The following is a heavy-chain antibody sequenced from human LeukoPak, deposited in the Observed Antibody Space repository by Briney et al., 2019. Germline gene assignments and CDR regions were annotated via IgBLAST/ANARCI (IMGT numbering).Heavy chain of an antibody. CDR1: GGSISSYY. Sequence: SETLSLTCTVSGGSISSYYWSWIRQPPGKGLEWIGYIYTSGSTNYNPSLKSRVTISVDTSKNQFSLKLSSVTAADTAVYYCARDSGPRSANWFDPWGQGTLVTVSS. J-gene: IGHJ5*02. D-gene: IGHD6-25*01. V-gene: IGHV4-4*09. CDR3: ARDSGPRSANWFDP. CDR2: IYTSGST.